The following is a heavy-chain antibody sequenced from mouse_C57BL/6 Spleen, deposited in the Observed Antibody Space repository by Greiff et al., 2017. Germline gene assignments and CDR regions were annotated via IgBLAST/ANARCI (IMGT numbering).Heavy chain of an antibody. CDR2: IDPSDSYT. D-gene: IGHD1-1*01. CDR3: ARKSYYGSSPYWYFDV. J-gene: IGHJ1*03. CDR1: GYTFTSYW. Sequence: VQLQQSGAELVMPGASVKLSCKASGYTFTSYWMHWVKQRPGQGLEWIGEIDPSDSYTNYNQKFKGKSTLTVDKSSSTAYMQLSSLTSEDSAVYYCARKSYYGSSPYWYFDVWGTGTTVTVSS. V-gene: IGHV1-69*01.